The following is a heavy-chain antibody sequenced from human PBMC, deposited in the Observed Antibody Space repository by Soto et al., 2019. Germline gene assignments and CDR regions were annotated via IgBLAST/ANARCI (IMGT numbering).Heavy chain of an antibody. J-gene: IGHJ5*02. V-gene: IGHV4-59*01. Sequence: PSETLSLTCAVSGVSISSYYWSWIRQPPGKGLEWIGYNYYSGTTNYNPSLKSRVIISVDTSKNLFSLKLTSVTAADTAVYYCARIPVDTSMIYWLDPWGQGTLVTVSS. D-gene: IGHD5-18*01. CDR3: ARIPVDTSMIYWLDP. CDR2: NYYSGTT. CDR1: GVSISSYY.